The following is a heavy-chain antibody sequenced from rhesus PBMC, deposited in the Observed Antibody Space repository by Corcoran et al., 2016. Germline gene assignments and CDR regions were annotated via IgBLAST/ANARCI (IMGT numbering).Heavy chain of an antibody. D-gene: IGHD3-3*01. CDR1: GYSISSGYG. CDR3: ARDAGRGGLFGLPAWYFDL. V-gene: IGHV4-122*02. J-gene: IGHJ2*01. CDR2: ISYSGST. Sequence: QLQLQESGPGLVKPSETLSLTCAVSGYSISSGYGWSWIRQPPGKGLEWIGYISYSGSTSYNPSLKRRVTISRDTSKIQFSLKLSSVTAADTAVYYCARDAGRGGLFGLPAWYFDLWGPGTPITISS.